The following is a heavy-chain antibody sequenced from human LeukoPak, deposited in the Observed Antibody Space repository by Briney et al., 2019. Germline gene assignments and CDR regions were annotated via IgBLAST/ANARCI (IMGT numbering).Heavy chain of an antibody. D-gene: IGHD2-2*01. J-gene: IGHJ4*02. CDR1: GFTFSHAW. CDR2: IKSKSDGMSS. V-gene: IGHV3-15*01. CDR3: TTVPCSNTTCYHYPDN. Sequence: PGGSLRLSCAASGFTFSHAWMSWVRQAPGKGLEWIGRIKSKSDGMSSDYAAPVKDRFSMSRDDSKNTLYLQMDGLKTEDTAVYYCTTVPCSNTTCYHYPDNWGQGTLVTVSS.